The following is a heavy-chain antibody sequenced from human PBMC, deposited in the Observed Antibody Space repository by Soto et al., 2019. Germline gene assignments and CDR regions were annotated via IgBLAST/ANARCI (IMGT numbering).Heavy chain of an antibody. Sequence: GGSLRLSCAASGFTVSSNYMSWFRQAPGKGLEWVSVIYSGGSTYYADSVKGRFTISRDNSKNTLYLQMNSLRAEDTAVYYCARESVTPDNWFDPWGQGTLVTVSS. CDR1: GFTVSSNY. CDR2: IYSGGST. D-gene: IGHD4-4*01. V-gene: IGHV3-66*01. CDR3: ARESVTPDNWFDP. J-gene: IGHJ5*02.